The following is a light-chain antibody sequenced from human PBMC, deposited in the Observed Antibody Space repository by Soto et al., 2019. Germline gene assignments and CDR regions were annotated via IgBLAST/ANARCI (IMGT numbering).Light chain of an antibody. Sequence: EIVLTQSPGTLSLSPGARATLSCRASQSVSSSYLAWYQQKHGQAPRLLIYGASSRATGIPDRFSGSGSGTDLTITISRLEPEDGEVYDCQQYGSSPITFGQGTRLEIK. CDR1: QSVSSSY. CDR2: GAS. J-gene: IGKJ5*01. V-gene: IGKV3-20*01. CDR3: QQYGSSPIT.